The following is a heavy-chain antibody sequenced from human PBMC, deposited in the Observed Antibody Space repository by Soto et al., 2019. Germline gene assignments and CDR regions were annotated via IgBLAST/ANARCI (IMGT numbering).Heavy chain of an antibody. Sequence: QVQLVQSGAEVKKPGASVKVSCKASGYTFTSYDINWVRQATGQGLEWMGWMNPNSGNTGYAQKFQGRDTMTRNTSISTAYMELSSLRSEDTAVYYCARELYADFWSGDDAFDIWGQGTMVTVSS. V-gene: IGHV1-8*01. CDR1: GYTFTSYD. D-gene: IGHD3-3*01. CDR2: MNPNSGNT. J-gene: IGHJ3*02. CDR3: ARELYADFWSGDDAFDI.